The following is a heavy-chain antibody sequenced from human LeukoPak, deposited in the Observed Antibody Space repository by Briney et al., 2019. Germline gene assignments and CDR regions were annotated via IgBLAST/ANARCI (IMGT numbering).Heavy chain of an antibody. V-gene: IGHV4-34*01. CDR2: INHSGST. Sequence: SETLSLTCAVYGGSFSSYYWSWIRQPPGKGLEWIGEINHSGSTNYNPSLKSRVTISVDTSKNQFSLKLSSVTAADTAVYYCARGGPPGPYSSGWYDYWGQGTLVTVSS. D-gene: IGHD6-19*01. CDR1: GGSFSSYY. CDR3: ARGGPPGPYSSGWYDY. J-gene: IGHJ4*02.